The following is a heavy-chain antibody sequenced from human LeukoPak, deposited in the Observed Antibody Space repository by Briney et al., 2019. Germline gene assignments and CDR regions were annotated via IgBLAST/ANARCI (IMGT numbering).Heavy chain of an antibody. J-gene: IGHJ4*02. Sequence: SETLSLTCTVSGGSISSSGYYWGWIRQPPGKGLEWIGIIYYSGSTYYNPSLKSRFTVSVDTSQNHFSLKLSSVPAADTAVYYCARQRDWGLGSFFDYWGQGTLVAVSS. CDR3: ARQRDWGLGSFFDY. CDR2: IYYSGST. V-gene: IGHV4-39*01. D-gene: IGHD7-27*01. CDR1: GGSISSSGYY.